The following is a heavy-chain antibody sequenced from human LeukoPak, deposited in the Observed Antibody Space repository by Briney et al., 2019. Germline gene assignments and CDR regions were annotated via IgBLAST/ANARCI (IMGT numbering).Heavy chain of an antibody. CDR1: GFTFSSYA. D-gene: IGHD5-18*01. J-gene: IGHJ4*02. Sequence: GGPLRLSCAASGFTFSSYAMSWVRQAPGKGLEWVSSISSSSSYIYYADSVKGRFTISRDNAKDPLYLQMNSLRAEDTAVYYCARPSRGHSYGSDYWGQGTLVTVSS. CDR3: ARPSRGHSYGSDY. V-gene: IGHV3-21*01. CDR2: ISSSSSYI.